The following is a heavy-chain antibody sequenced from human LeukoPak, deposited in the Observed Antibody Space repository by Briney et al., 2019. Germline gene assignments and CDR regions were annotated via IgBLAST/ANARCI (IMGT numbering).Heavy chain of an antibody. V-gene: IGHV3-23*01. CDR2: ISGSVGST. CDR3: AKSLHTAWIQLCSDY. CDR1: GFTFSSYA. Sequence: PGGSLRLSCAASGFTFSSYAMSWVRQAPGKGLEWVSAISGSVGSTYYADSVKGRFTISRDNSKNTLYLQMNSLRAEDTAVYYCAKSLHTAWIQLCSDYWGQGTLVTVSS. J-gene: IGHJ4*02. D-gene: IGHD5-18*01.